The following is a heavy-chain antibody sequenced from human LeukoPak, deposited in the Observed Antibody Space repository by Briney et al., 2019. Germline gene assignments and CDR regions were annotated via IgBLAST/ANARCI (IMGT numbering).Heavy chain of an antibody. CDR3: ARGQYVLLWFGDDMGAFDI. D-gene: IGHD3-10*01. CDR2: ISAYNGNT. Sequence: ASVKVSCKASGYTFTSYGICWVRQAPGQGLEWMGWISAYNGNTNYAQKLQGRVTMTTDTSTSTAYMELRSLRSDDTAVYYCARGQYVLLWFGDDMGAFDIWGQGTMVTVSS. V-gene: IGHV1-18*01. CDR1: GYTFTSYG. J-gene: IGHJ3*02.